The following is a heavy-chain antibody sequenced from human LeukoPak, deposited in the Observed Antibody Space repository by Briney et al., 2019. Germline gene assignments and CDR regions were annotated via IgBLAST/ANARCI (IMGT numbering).Heavy chain of an antibody. CDR2: ISGSGDSI. CDR1: GFTFSTYA. CDR3: AKCASGRSSFFDY. J-gene: IGHJ4*02. D-gene: IGHD6-6*01. Sequence: GGSLGLSCAASGFTFSTYAMSWVRQAPGKGLEWVSGISGSGDSIYYADSVKGRFTISRDNSENTLYLQMNSLRAEDTAVYYCAKCASGRSSFFDYWGQGALSPSPQ. V-gene: IGHV3-23*01.